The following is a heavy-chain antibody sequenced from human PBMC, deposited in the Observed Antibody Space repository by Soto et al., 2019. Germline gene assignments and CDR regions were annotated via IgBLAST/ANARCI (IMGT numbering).Heavy chain of an antibody. CDR3: ARGSKRVAPKVRNYYYYYMDV. Sequence: PSETLSLTCADYGGSFSGYYWSWIRQPPGKGLEWIGEINHSGSTNYNPSLKSRVTISVDTSKNQFSLKLSSVTAADTAVYYCARGSKRVAPKVRNYYYYYMDVWGKGTTVTVSS. J-gene: IGHJ6*03. CDR1: GGSFSGYY. V-gene: IGHV4-34*01. D-gene: IGHD2-15*01. CDR2: INHSGST.